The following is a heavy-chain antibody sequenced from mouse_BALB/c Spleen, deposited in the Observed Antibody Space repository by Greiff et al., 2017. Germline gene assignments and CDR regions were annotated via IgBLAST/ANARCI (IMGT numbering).Heavy chain of an antibody. Sequence: EVKVVESGGGLVKPGGSLKLSCAASGFTFSSYTMSWVRQTPEKRLEWVATISSGGSYTYYPDSVKGRFTISRDNAKNTLYLQMSSLKSEDTAMYYCTRELITTVVAPFAYWGQGTLVTVSA. V-gene: IGHV5-6-4*01. D-gene: IGHD1-1*01. J-gene: IGHJ3*01. CDR1: GFTFSSYT. CDR2: ISSGGSYT. CDR3: TRELITTVVAPFAY.